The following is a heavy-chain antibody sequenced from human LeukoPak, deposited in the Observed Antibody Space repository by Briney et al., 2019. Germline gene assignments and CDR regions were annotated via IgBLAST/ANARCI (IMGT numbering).Heavy chain of an antibody. V-gene: IGHV3-53*04. J-gene: IGHJ4*02. D-gene: IGHD3-22*01. CDR1: GFTVSSNY. CDR3: ARGTYYYDSSGYYSDY. CDR2: IYSGGST. Sequence: GGSLRLSCAASGFTVSSNYMSWVRQAPGKGLEWVSVIYSGGSTYYADSVKGRFTISRHNSKNTLYLQMNSLRAEDTGVYYCARGTYYYDSSGYYSDYWGQGTLVTVSS.